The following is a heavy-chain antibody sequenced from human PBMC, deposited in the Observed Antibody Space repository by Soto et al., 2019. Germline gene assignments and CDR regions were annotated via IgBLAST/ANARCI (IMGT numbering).Heavy chain of an antibody. CDR1: GFTFSSYA. CDR2: ISYDGSNK. J-gene: IGHJ6*02. CDR3: ARDRPPVVAATRTYYYGMDV. V-gene: IGHV3-30-3*01. Sequence: ESGGGVVQPGRSLRLSCAASGFTFSSYAMHWVRQAPGKGLEWVAVISYDGSNKYYADSVKGRFTISRDNSKTTLYLQMNSLRAEDTAVYYCARDRPPVVAATRTYYYGMDVWGQGTTVTVSS. D-gene: IGHD2-15*01.